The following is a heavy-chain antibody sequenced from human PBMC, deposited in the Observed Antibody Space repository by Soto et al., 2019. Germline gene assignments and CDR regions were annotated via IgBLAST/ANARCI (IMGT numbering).Heavy chain of an antibody. CDR2: INAGNGNT. D-gene: IGHD6-19*01. V-gene: IGHV1-3*01. CDR1: GYTFTSYA. J-gene: IGHJ4*02. CDR3: ARIRPATRHYSSGLDY. Sequence: ASVKVSCKASGYTFTSYAMHWVRQAPGQRLEWMGWINAGNGNTKYSQKFQGRVTITRDTSASTAYMELSSLRSEDTAVYYCARIRPATRHYSSGLDYWGQGTLVTVSS.